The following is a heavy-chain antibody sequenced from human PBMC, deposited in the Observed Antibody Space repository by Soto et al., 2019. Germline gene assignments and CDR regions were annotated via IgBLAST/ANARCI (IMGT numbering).Heavy chain of an antibody. CDR1: GYSINSDYY. J-gene: IGHJ5*02. D-gene: IGHD2-21*01. CDR3: AKKGYDPPGKITLCDS. CDR2: VDHSGST. V-gene: IGHV4-38-2*01. Sequence: SETLSLTCAVSGYSINSDYYWGWIRQPPGKGLEWIGSVDHSGSTYYSPSLRSRLTIFIDTSKNQFSLRLTSVTAACTAMHFSAKKGYDPPGKITLCDSWVPGTLVTASS.